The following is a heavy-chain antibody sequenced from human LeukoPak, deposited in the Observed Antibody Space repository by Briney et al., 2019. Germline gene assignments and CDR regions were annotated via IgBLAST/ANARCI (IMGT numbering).Heavy chain of an antibody. Sequence: SETLSLTCAVYGGSFSGYYWSWIRQPPGKGLEWIGEINHSGSTNYNPSLKSRVTISVDKSKNQFSLKLSSVTAADTAVYYCARENYCSSTSCYAYWFDPWGQGTLVTVSS. J-gene: IGHJ5*02. D-gene: IGHD2-2*01. CDR1: GGSFSGYY. CDR2: INHSGST. V-gene: IGHV4-34*01. CDR3: ARENYCSSTSCYAYWFDP.